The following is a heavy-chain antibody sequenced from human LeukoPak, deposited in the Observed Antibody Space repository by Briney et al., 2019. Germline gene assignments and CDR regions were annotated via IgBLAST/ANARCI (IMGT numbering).Heavy chain of an antibody. CDR2: IGSDGDTT. J-gene: IGHJ4*02. D-gene: IGHD4-23*01. V-gene: IGHV3-64*01. CDR3: ARDPDYNGNSYFDY. Sequence: GGSLRLSCAASGFTFSSYAMHWVRQAPGKGLEFVSAIGSDGDTTYYANSVKGRFTSSRDNSKNTLYLQMGSLRAEDMAVYYCARDPDYNGNSYFDYWGQGTLVTVSS. CDR1: GFTFSSYA.